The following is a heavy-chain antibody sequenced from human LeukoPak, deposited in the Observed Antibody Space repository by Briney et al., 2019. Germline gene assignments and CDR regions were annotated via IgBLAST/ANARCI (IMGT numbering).Heavy chain of an antibody. Sequence: GGSLRLSCAASGFTFSSYAMSWVRQAPGKGLEWVSAISGSGGSTYYADSVKGRYTISRDNSKNTLYLQMNSLRAEDTAVYYCAKGEGRDYYDSSPRSPLDYWGQGTLVTVSS. V-gene: IGHV3-23*01. J-gene: IGHJ4*02. D-gene: IGHD3-22*01. CDR3: AKGEGRDYYDSSPRSPLDY. CDR1: GFTFSSYA. CDR2: ISGSGGST.